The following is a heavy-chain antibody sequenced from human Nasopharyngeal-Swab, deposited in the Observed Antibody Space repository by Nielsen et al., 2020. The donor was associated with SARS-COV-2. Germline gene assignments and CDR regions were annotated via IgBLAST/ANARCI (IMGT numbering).Heavy chain of an antibody. J-gene: IGHJ4*02. Sequence: ASVKVSCKASGYTFTGYYMHWVRQAPGQGLEWMGRINPNSGGTNYAQKFQGRVTMTRDTSISTAYMELSSLRSEDTAVYYCARDYGWSGYIDYWGQGTLVTVSS. D-gene: IGHD3-3*01. V-gene: IGHV1-2*06. CDR3: ARDYGWSGYIDY. CDR2: INPNSGGT. CDR1: GYTFTGYY.